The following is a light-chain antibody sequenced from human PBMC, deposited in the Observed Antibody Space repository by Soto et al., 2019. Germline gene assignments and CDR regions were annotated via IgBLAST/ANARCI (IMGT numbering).Light chain of an antibody. V-gene: IGLV3-1*01. CDR1: KLGNKY. Sequence: SYELTQPPSVSVSPGQTASIACSGDKLGNKYTCWYQQKPGQSPVLVIYQDTKRPSAIPERFSGSNSGNTATLTISGTQAIDEAAYYCQAWYSSTVVFGGGTKVTVL. J-gene: IGLJ2*01. CDR2: QDT. CDR3: QAWYSSTVV.